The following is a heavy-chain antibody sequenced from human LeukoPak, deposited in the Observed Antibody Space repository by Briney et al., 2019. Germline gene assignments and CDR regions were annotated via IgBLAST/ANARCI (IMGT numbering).Heavy chain of an antibody. V-gene: IGHV4-39*01. CDR1: GGSISSSSYY. J-gene: IGHJ6*03. CDR3: ARLVVGATSYYYYYYMDV. Sequence: PSETLSLTCTVSGGSISSSSYYWGWIRQPPGKGLEWIGSIYYSGSTYYNPSLKSRVTISVDTSKNQFSLKLSSVTAADTAVYYCARLVVGATSYYYYYYMDVWGKGTTVTVSS. D-gene: IGHD1-26*01. CDR2: IYYSGST.